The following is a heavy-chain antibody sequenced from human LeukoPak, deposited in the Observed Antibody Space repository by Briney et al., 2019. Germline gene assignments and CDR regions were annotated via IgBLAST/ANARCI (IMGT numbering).Heavy chain of an antibody. D-gene: IGHD3-9*01. CDR3: AKGGDYDILTGNFDY. Sequence: PGGSLRLSCAASGFTFSSYSMNWVRQAPGKGLEWVSGISWNSGSIGYADSVKGRFTISRDNAKNSLYLQMNSLRAEDMALYYCAKGGDYDILTGNFDYWGQGTLVTVSS. CDR1: GFTFSSYS. CDR2: ISWNSGSI. J-gene: IGHJ4*02. V-gene: IGHV3-9*03.